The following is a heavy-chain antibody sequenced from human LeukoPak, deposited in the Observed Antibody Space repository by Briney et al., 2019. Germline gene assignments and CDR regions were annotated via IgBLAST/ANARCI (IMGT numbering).Heavy chain of an antibody. D-gene: IGHD3-3*01. CDR1: GFTFSSYA. V-gene: IGHV3-23*01. J-gene: IGHJ4*02. Sequence: GGSLRLSCAASGFTFSSYAMSWVRQAPGKGLEWVSAIGSSGGSTYYADSVKGRFTISRDNSKNTLYLQMSSLRAEDTALYYCATFGVIVRNDYFDYWGQGALVAVSS. CDR2: IGSSGGST. CDR3: ATFGVIVRNDYFDY.